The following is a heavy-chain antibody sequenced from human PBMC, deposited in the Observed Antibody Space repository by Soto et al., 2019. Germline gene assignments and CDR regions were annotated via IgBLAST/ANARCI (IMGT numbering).Heavy chain of an antibody. CDR3: ARDRGVTDYYYMDV. V-gene: IGHV1-18*01. Sequence: ASVKVSCKASGYTFTSYGISWVRQAPGQGLEWMGWISAYNGNTNYAQKLQGRVTMTTDTSTSTAYMDLRSLRSDDTAVYYCARDRGVTDYYYMDVCGKGTTVALSS. CDR1: GYTFTSYG. CDR2: ISAYNGNT. D-gene: IGHD3-3*01. J-gene: IGHJ6*03.